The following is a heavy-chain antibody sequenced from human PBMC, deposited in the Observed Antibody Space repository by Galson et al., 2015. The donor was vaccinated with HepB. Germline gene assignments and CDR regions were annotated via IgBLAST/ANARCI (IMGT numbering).Heavy chain of an antibody. J-gene: IGHJ4*02. D-gene: IGHD1-26*01. Sequence: SLRLSCAASGFTFSSYTMNWVRQAPGKGLEWISYISTTSDNKFSADSVMGRFIISRDNAKNLLYLQMNSLRAEDTAVYYCTRIALSGSSWYLYYGGQGSLATVSS. CDR1: GFTFSSYT. CDR2: ISTTSDNK. CDR3: TRIALSGSSWYLYY. V-gene: IGHV3-48*01.